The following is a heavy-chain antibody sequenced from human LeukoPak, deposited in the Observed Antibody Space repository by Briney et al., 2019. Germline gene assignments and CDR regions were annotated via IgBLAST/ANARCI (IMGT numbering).Heavy chain of an antibody. J-gene: IGHJ4*02. D-gene: IGHD2-2*02. CDR3: ARRLGCSSTSCYTLSY. Sequence: ASVKVSCKASGYTFTGYYMHWVRQAPGQGLEWMGWINPNSGGTNYAQKFQGRVTMTRDTSISTAYMELSRLRSGDTAVYYCARRLGCSSTSCYTLSYWGQGTLVTVSS. V-gene: IGHV1-2*02. CDR2: INPNSGGT. CDR1: GYTFTGYY.